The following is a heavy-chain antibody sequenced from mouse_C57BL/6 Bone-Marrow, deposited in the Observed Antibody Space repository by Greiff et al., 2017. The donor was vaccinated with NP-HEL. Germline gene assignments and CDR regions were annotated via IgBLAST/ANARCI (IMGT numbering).Heavy chain of an antibody. J-gene: IGHJ4*01. Sequence: VKLMESDAELVKPGASVKISCKVSGYTFTDHTIHWMKQRPEQGLEWIGYIYPRDGSTKYNEKFKGKATLTADKSSSTAYMQLNSLTSEDSAVYFCARSTMITTGDYAMDYWGQGTSVTVSS. CDR2: IYPRDGST. V-gene: IGHV1-78*01. CDR3: ARSTMITTGDYAMDY. CDR1: GYTFTDHT. D-gene: IGHD2-4*01.